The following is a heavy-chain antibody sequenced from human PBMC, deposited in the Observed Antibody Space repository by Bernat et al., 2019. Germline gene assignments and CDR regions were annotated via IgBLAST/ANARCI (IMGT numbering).Heavy chain of an antibody. CDR2: TRATDDSQ. V-gene: IGHV3-23*01. Sequence: EVQLLESGGGLVQPGGSLRLSCAASGFTFRNYVINWVRQAPGKGLEWVAATRATDDSQNCGEAGEGRCTLAGENSKKKVNLERNSLRAGDRAVYSCSKGGGGGGDDYWGQGTLVTVSS. CDR3: SKGGGGGGDDY. D-gene: IGHD3-16*01. J-gene: IGHJ4*02. CDR1: GFTFRNYV.